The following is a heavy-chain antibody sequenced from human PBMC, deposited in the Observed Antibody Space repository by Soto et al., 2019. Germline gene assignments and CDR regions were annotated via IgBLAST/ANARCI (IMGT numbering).Heavy chain of an antibody. V-gene: IGHV1-69*06. CDR3: ARGGALSTSWYWGDGLDS. CDR1: GYSFSSHA. J-gene: IGHJ4*02. D-gene: IGHD6-13*01. Sequence: QVQLEQSGSEVKKSGSSVKVSCKASGYSFSSHAITWVRQAPGLGLEWMGGIIPVFGTPSYAQKFQGRVTISADKSTNTSYLELRSLRSEDTAVYYCARGGALSTSWYWGDGLDSWGQGTQVTVSS. CDR2: IIPVFGTP.